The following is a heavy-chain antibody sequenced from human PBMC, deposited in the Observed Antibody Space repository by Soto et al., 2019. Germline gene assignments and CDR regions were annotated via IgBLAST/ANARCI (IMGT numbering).Heavy chain of an antibody. J-gene: IGHJ4*02. CDR1: GYTFKNYG. V-gene: IGHV1-18*01. Sequence: ASVKVSCKASGYTFKNYGISWVRQAPGQGLEWMGWISGYSGNTNYAQEFQGRATMTTDTPTSTAYMELRSLRSDDTAVYYCARDSGSVWGPGHYWGQGTLVTVSS. CDR2: ISGYSGNT. D-gene: IGHD2-15*01. CDR3: ARDSGSVWGPGHY.